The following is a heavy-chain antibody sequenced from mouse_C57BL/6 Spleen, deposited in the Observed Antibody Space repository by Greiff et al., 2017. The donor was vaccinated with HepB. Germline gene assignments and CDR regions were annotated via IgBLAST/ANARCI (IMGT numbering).Heavy chain of an antibody. Sequence: EVQLQQSGPVLVKPGASVKMSCKASGYTFTDYYMNWVKQSHGKSLEWIGVINPYNGGTSYNQKFKGKATLTVDKSSSTAYMELNSLTSEDSAVYYCAREEDYDGKDMDYWGQGTSVTVSS. CDR1: GYTFTDYY. CDR3: AREEDYDGKDMDY. D-gene: IGHD1-1*01. CDR2: INPYNGGT. J-gene: IGHJ4*01. V-gene: IGHV1-19*01.